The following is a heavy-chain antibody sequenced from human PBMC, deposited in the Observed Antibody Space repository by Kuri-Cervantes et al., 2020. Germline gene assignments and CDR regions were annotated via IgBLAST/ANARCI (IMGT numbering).Heavy chain of an antibody. Sequence: SLKIPCAASGFTFDDYAMHWVRQAPGKGLEWVSGISWNSGSIGYAESVKGRFTISRNKSKNTLYLQMNSLRAEDTAVYYCAKLKVVVVVAAADYWGQGTLVTVSS. V-gene: IGHV3-9*01. CDR2: ISWNSGSI. D-gene: IGHD2-15*01. CDR1: GFTFDDYA. J-gene: IGHJ4*02. CDR3: AKLKVVVVVAAADY.